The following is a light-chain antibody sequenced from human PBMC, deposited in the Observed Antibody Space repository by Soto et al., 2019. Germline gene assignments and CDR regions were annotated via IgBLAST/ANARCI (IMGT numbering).Light chain of an antibody. Sequence: EIVLTQSPGTLSLSPGERATLSSRPSQSVSSSYLAWYQQKPGQAPRLLIYGASSRATGIPDRFSGSGSGTDFTLTISRLEPEDFAVYYCQQYGSSPRTFGQGTKVEIK. V-gene: IGKV3-20*01. CDR2: GAS. CDR3: QQYGSSPRT. CDR1: QSVSSSY. J-gene: IGKJ1*01.